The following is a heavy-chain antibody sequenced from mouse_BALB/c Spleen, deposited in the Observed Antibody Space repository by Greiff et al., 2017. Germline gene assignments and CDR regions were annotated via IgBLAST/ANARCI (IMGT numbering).Heavy chain of an antibody. CDR3: ARFYYGSSYGMDY. CDR1: GYTFSSYW. CDR2: ILPGSGST. D-gene: IGHD1-1*01. V-gene: IGHV1-9*01. J-gene: IGHJ4*01. Sequence: VKLQQSGAELMKPGASVKISCKATGYTFSSYWIEWVKQRPGHGLEWIGEILPGSGSTNYNEKFKGKATFTAATSSNTAYMQLSSLTSEDSAVYYCARFYYGSSYGMDYWGQGTSVTVSS.